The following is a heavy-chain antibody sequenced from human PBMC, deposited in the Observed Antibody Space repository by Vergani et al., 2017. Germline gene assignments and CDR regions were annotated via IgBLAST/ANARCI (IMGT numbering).Heavy chain of an antibody. Sequence: VQLLESGGGSVQPGESLRLSCVASGFRFREHGMHWVRQAPGKGLEWVTFIRYDGSNTYYADSVKGRFTISRDNSKNTLFLQMNRLRPEDTAVYYCARDTVTGSRYFDYWGQGTLVTVSS. V-gene: IGHV3-30*02. D-gene: IGHD6-19*01. CDR2: IRYDGSNT. J-gene: IGHJ4*02. CDR3: ARDTVTGSRYFDY. CDR1: GFRFREHG.